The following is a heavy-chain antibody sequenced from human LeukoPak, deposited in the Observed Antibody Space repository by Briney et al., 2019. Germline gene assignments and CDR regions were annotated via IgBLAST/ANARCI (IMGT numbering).Heavy chain of an antibody. CDR1: GFTFSSYA. D-gene: IGHD6-13*01. J-gene: IGHJ6*02. CDR2: ISYDGSNK. CDR3: ARERSSSSWPYGMDV. Sequence: PGRSLRLSCAASGFTFSSYAMHWVRQAPGKGLEWVAVISYDGSNKYYADSVKGRFTISRDNSKNTLYLQMNSLRAEDTAVYYCARERSSSSWPYGMDVWGQGTTVTVSS. V-gene: IGHV3-30-3*01.